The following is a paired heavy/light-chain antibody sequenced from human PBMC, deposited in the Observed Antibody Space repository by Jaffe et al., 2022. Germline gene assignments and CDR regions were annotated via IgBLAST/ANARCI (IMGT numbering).Light chain of an antibody. Sequence: DVQMTQSPSSLSQYVGDRVIITCRASQTISNHLNWYQQKPGKVPKLLIYAASALQGGVPSRFSGSGSGTDFTLTITSLQPEDFATYYCQQSFSTPYSFGQGTKLEIK. CDR3: QQSFSTPYS. J-gene: IGKJ2*03. V-gene: IGKV1-39*01. CDR2: AAS. CDR1: QTISNH.
Heavy chain of an antibody. Sequence: QGQLVQSGAEVKKPGASVKITCKASGFSLSDYYIHWVRQAPGQGLEWMGIVNPNGGRASYSQKFQARLTMNSDASATTVYVELSSLRSEDTAVYFCAREFSYSYDSSGPDAFDIWGQGTLVTVSS. CDR2: VNPNGGRA. CDR3: AREFSYSYDSSGPDAFDI. V-gene: IGHV1-46*01. CDR1: GFSLSDYY. J-gene: IGHJ3*02. D-gene: IGHD3-22*01.